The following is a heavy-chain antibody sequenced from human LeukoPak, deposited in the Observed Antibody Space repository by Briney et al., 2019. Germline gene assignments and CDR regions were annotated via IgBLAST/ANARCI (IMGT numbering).Heavy chain of an antibody. J-gene: IGHJ3*02. CDR3: ARRPPALGAFDI. CDR2: INHSGST. Sequence: PSETLSLTCAVYGGSFSGYYWSWIRQPPGKGLEWIGEINHSGSTNYNPSLKSRVTISVDTSKNQFSLKLSSVTAADTAVYYCARRPPALGAFDIWGQGTVVSVSS. D-gene: IGHD6-6*01. V-gene: IGHV4-34*01. CDR1: GGSFSGYY.